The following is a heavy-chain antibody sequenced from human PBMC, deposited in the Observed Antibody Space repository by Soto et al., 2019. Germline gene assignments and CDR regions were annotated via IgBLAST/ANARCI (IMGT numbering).Heavy chain of an antibody. V-gene: IGHV4-34*01. CDR2: INHSGST. D-gene: IGHD2-2*01. Sequence: PSETLSLTCAVDGGSFSGYYWSWIRQPPGKGLEWIGEINHSGSTNYNPSLKSRVTISVDTSKNQFSLKLRSVTAADTAVYYCAMGLGYCSSTSCWPWHLTDYWGQGTLVTVSS. CDR1: GGSFSGYY. J-gene: IGHJ4*02. CDR3: AMGLGYCSSTSCWPWHLTDY.